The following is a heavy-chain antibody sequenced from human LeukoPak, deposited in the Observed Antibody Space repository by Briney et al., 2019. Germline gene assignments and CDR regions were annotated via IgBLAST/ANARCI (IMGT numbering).Heavy chain of an antibody. CDR1: GFTFSSYA. Sequence: PGGSLRLSCAASGFTFSSYAMSWVRQAPGKGLEWVSTISGSGDSTYYADSVKGRFTISRDNAKNSLYLQMNSLRAEDTAVYYCARVVWGWDTAMPTPFDYWGQGTLVTVSS. D-gene: IGHD5-18*01. J-gene: IGHJ4*02. CDR2: ISGSGDST. V-gene: IGHV3-23*01. CDR3: ARVVWGWDTAMPTPFDY.